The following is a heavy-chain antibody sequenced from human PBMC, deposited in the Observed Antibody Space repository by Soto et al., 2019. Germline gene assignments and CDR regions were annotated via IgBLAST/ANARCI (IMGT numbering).Heavy chain of an antibody. D-gene: IGHD3-22*01. CDR2: ISGSGGST. CDR3: AKACFGVITSYYFDY. CDR1: GFTFSSYA. V-gene: IGHV3-23*01. Sequence: GGSLRLSCAASGFTFSSYAMSWVRQAPGKGLEWVSAISGSGGSTYYADSVKGRFTISRDNSKNTLYLQMNSLRAEDTAVYYCAKACFGVITSYYFDYWGQGTLVTVSS. J-gene: IGHJ4*02.